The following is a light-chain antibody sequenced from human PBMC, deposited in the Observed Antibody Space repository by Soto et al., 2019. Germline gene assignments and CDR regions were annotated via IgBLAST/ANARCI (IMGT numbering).Light chain of an antibody. V-gene: IGLV1-44*01. CDR1: GTNIGSNS. CDR2: SSN. Sequence: QSVLTQPPSAPGTPGQRVTISCSGSGTNIGSNSVSWFQQLPGTAPKLLIHSSNEWPSGVPDRFSGSKSGTSASLAISGLQSQDEADYYCAAWDDSLNGFVFGTGTKLTVL. CDR3: AAWDDSLNGFV. J-gene: IGLJ1*01.